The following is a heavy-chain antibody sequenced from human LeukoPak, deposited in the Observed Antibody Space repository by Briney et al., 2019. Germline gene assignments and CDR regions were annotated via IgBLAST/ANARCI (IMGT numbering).Heavy chain of an antibody. CDR1: GFIVIDNY. CDR3: ARESDGPRA. Sequence: GGSLRLSCAASGFIVIDNYMTWVRQTPGRGLEWLSVIYSGGTTYYADSVKGRFVISRDNAKNSLYLQMNSLRAEDTAVYYCARESDGPRAWGQGTLVTVSS. J-gene: IGHJ5*02. CDR2: IYSGGTT. D-gene: IGHD5-24*01. V-gene: IGHV3-53*01.